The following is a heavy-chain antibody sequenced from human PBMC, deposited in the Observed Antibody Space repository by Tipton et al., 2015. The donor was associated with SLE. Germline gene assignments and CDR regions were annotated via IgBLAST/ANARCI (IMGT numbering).Heavy chain of an antibody. CDR2: FYHSGST. CDR1: GGSISSSGYD. D-gene: IGHD5-24*01. Sequence: GLVKPSETLSLTCTVSGGSISSSGYDWGWIRQPPGKGLEWIGSFYHSGSTYYNPSLKSRVTISVDTSKNQFSLKLSSVTAADTAVYYCARRRDGYNFDYWGQGTLVTVSS. CDR3: ARRRDGYNFDY. V-gene: IGHV4-39*07. J-gene: IGHJ4*02.